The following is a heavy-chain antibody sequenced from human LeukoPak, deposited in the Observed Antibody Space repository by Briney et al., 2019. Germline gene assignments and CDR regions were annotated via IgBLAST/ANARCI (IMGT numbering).Heavy chain of an antibody. Sequence: GGSLRLSCAASGFIFSEYAMNWVRQAPGKGLEWVAVVGGDDATFYRDSVKGRFTISRDNSKNTLSLQMNSLRLEDTAVYYCAKDSRSRNGVHDPFDIWGQGTVVTVSS. J-gene: IGHJ3*02. CDR1: GFIFSEYA. CDR2: VGGDDAT. V-gene: IGHV3-23*01. D-gene: IGHD2-8*01. CDR3: AKDSRSRNGVHDPFDI.